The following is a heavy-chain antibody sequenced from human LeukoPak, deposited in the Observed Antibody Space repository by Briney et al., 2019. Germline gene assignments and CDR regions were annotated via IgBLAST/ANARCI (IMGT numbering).Heavy chain of an antibody. V-gene: IGHV6-1*01. Sequence: SQTLSLTCAISGDSVSSNSAAWNWIRQSPSRGLEWRGRTYYRSKWYNDYAVSMKSRITINPDTSKDQFSLQLNSVTPEDTAVYYCARDAGSGWSSFDYWGQGTLVTVSS. J-gene: IGHJ4*02. CDR3: ARDAGSGWSSFDY. CDR1: GDSVSSNSAA. D-gene: IGHD6-19*01. CDR2: TYYRSKWYN.